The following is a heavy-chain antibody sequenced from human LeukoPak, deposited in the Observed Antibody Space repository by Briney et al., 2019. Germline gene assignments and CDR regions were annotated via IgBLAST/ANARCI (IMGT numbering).Heavy chain of an antibody. CDR2: INHSGST. CDR3: TRGLRTTLEGYCSSTSCAKGVWFDP. D-gene: IGHD2-2*01. Sequence: SETLSLTCAVYGGSFSGYYWSWIRQPPGKGLEWIGEINHSGSTNYNPSLKSRVTTSVDTSKNQFSVKLSSVPATDTAVYYCTRGLRTTLEGYCSSTSCAKGVWFDPWGQGTLVTVSS. CDR1: GGSFSGYY. V-gene: IGHV4-34*01. J-gene: IGHJ5*02.